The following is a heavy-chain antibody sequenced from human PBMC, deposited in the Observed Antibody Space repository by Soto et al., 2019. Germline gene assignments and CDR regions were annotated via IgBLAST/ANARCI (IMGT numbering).Heavy chain of an antibody. D-gene: IGHD2-2*01. J-gene: IGHJ4*02. V-gene: IGHV1-69*06. CDR2: IIPAFGTA. Sequence: GASVKVSCKTSGGTFNSYLIDWVRQAPGQGLEWMGGIIPAFGTAKYAQKFQGRVTITADKSTTTAYMELRTLTSEDTAAYYCARGLDQPPVGLYFDTWGQGTLVTVSS. CDR3: ARGLDQPPVGLYFDT. CDR1: GGTFNSYL.